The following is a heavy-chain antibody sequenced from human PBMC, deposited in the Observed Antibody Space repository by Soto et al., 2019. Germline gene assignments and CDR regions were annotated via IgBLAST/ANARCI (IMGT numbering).Heavy chain of an antibody. Sequence: TSETLSLTCAVYGGSFSGYYWSWIREPPGKGLKLIGEINHSGSTNYNPSLKSRVTISVDTSKNQFSLKLSSVTAADTAVYYCARGLYYDFWSGYYTTSPDDAFDIWGQGTMVT. CDR1: GGSFSGYY. D-gene: IGHD3-3*01. CDR2: INHSGST. V-gene: IGHV4-34*01. J-gene: IGHJ3*02. CDR3: ARGLYYDFWSGYYTTSPDDAFDI.